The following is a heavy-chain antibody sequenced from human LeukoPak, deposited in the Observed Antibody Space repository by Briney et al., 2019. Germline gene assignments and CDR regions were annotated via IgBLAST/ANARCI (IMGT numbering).Heavy chain of an antibody. CDR3: AKSGGYGLIDY. Sequence: SETLSLTYTVSRYSISSGYYWGWIRQPPGKGLEWIGSIYSSGSTYYNASLQSRVTISIETSKNQISLRLNSVTAADTAMYYCAKSGGYGLIDYWGQGTLVTVSS. D-gene: IGHD1-26*01. CDR2: IYSSGST. CDR1: RYSISSGYY. V-gene: IGHV4-38-2*02. J-gene: IGHJ4*02.